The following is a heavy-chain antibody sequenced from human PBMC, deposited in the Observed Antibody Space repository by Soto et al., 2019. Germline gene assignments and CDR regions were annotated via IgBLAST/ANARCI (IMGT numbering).Heavy chain of an antibody. CDR3: ARDDLYVDNGLDH. Sequence: QVQLVESGGRVVRPGTSLRLSCEATGFSFSIHGMHWVRQAPGKGLEWLAVIVNDGTEQAYSDSVKGRFTISRDNSKNTLYLQMNNLRAEDTAVYYCARDDLYVDNGLDHWGQGVLVTVSS. CDR1: GFSFSIHG. V-gene: IGHV3-33*01. J-gene: IGHJ4*02. CDR2: IVNDGTEQ. D-gene: IGHD4-17*01.